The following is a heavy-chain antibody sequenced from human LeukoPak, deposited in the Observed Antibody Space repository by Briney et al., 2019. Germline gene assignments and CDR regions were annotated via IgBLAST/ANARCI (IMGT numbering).Heavy chain of an antibody. V-gene: IGHV3-64*04. CDR2: ISSDGDNT. Sequence: GGSLRLSCSASGFIFSNYGMYWVRQAPGKGLEFVSAISSDGDNTFYADSVKGRFTISRDNSKNTLYLQMNSLRDEDTAVYYCARGHGGNVDYWGQGTPVTVSS. CDR3: ARGHGGNVDY. CDR1: GFIFSNYG. J-gene: IGHJ4*02. D-gene: IGHD4-23*01.